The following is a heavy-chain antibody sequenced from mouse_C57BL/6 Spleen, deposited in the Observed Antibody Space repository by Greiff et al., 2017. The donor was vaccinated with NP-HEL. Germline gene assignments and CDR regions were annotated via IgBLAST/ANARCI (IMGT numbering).Heavy chain of an antibody. V-gene: IGHV1-69*01. CDR2: IDPSDSYT. J-gene: IGHJ3*01. Sequence: QVQLQQPGAELVMPGASVKLSCKASGYTFTSYWMHWVKQRPGQGPEWIGEIDPSDSYTNYNQKFKGKSTLTVDKSSSTAYMQLSSLTSEDSAVYYCARQYGSSSGFAYWGQGTLVTVSA. D-gene: IGHD1-1*01. CDR3: ARQYGSSSGFAY. CDR1: GYTFTSYW.